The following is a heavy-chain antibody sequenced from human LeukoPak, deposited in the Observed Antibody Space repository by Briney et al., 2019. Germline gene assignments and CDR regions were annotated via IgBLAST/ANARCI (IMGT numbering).Heavy chain of an antibody. CDR1: GYTFTSYA. J-gene: IGHJ5*02. V-gene: IGHV1-18*01. D-gene: IGHD6-13*01. Sequence: ASVKVSCKASGYTFTSYAMHWVRQAPGQGLEWMGWISAYNGNTNYAQKLQGRVTMTTDTSTSTAYMELRSLRSDDTAVYYCARVLTAALGWFDPWGQGTLVTVSS. CDR3: ARVLTAALGWFDP. CDR2: ISAYNGNT.